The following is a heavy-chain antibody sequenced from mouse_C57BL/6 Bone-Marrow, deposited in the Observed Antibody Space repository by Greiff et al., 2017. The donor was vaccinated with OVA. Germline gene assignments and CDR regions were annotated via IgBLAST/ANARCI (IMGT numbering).Heavy chain of an antibody. Sequence: QVQLQQSGAELARPGASVKLSCKASGYTFTSYGISWVKQRTGQGLEWIGEIYPRSGNTYYNEKCKGKATLTADKSSSTAYMELRSLTSEDSAVYFCARSGTITTVVATDYFDYWGQGTTLTVSS. CDR1: GYTFTSYG. CDR2: IYPRSGNT. V-gene: IGHV1-81*01. D-gene: IGHD1-1*01. J-gene: IGHJ2*01. CDR3: ARSGTITTVVATDYFDY.